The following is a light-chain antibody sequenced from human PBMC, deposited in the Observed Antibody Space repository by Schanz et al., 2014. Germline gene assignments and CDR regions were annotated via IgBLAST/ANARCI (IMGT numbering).Light chain of an antibody. CDR1: SSNIGAGYG. CDR3: QSYDSSVSGWV. J-gene: IGLJ3*02. V-gene: IGLV1-40*01. CDR2: DDT. Sequence: QSVLTQPPPVSGAPGQRVTISCTGSSSNIGAGYGVHWYQQVAGTAPRLRIFDDTNRPSGVPDRFSGSKSGMSASLAISGLQAEDEAEYYCQSYDSSVSGWVFGGGTKVTVL.